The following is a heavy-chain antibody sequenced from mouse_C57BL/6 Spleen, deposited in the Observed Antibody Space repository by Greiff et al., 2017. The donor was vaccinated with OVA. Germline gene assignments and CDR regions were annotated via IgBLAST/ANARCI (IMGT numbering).Heavy chain of an antibody. V-gene: IGHV3-6*01. J-gene: IGHJ2*01. CDR3: ARTAQATDFDY. Sequence: EVKLMESGPGLVKPSQSLSLTCSVTGYSITSGYYWNWIRQFPGNKLEWMGYISYDGSNNYNPSLKNRISITRDTSKNQFFLKLISVTTEDTATYYCARTAQATDFDYWGQGTTLTVSS. CDR2: ISYDGSN. CDR1: GYSITSGYY. D-gene: IGHD3-2*02.